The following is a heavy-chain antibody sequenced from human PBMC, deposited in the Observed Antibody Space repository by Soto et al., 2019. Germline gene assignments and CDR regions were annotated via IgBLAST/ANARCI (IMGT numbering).Heavy chain of an antibody. V-gene: IGHV3-33*01. CDR3: ASGGRRVVADLTY. Sequence: QVQLVESGGGVVQPGRSLRLSCAASGFTFSSYGMQWVRQAPGKGLEWVAVIWYDGSNKYYADSVKGRFTISRDNSKNTLYLQMNSLRAEDTAVYYCASGGRRVVADLTYWGQGTLVTVSS. CDR2: IWYDGSNK. D-gene: IGHD2-15*01. J-gene: IGHJ4*02. CDR1: GFTFSSYG.